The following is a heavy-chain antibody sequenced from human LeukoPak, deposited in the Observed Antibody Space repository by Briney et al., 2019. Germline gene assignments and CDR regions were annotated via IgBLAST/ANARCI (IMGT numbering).Heavy chain of an antibody. D-gene: IGHD3-22*01. J-gene: IGHJ3*02. CDR1: GFTFSSYA. CDR3: ARRKGYYDSSGYYPDAFDI. Sequence: GGSLRLSCAASGFTFSSYAMSWVRQAPGRGLEWVSVIYSGGSTYYADSVKGRFTISRDNSKNTLYLQMNSLRAEDTAVYYCARRKGYYDSSGYYPDAFDIWGQGTMVTVSS. V-gene: IGHV3-66*04. CDR2: IYSGGST.